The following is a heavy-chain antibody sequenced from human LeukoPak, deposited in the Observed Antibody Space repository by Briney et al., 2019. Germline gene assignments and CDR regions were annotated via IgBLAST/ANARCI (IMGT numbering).Heavy chain of an antibody. V-gene: IGHV4-59*01. CDR3: ARRGYSSGWSYYFDY. CDR2: IYYSGST. Sequence: SETLSLTCTVSGGSISSYYWSWIRQPPGKGLEWIGYIYYSGSTNYNPSLKSRVTISVDTSKNQFSLKLSSVTAADTAVYYCARRGYSSGWSYYFDYWGQGILVTVSS. CDR1: GGSISSYY. J-gene: IGHJ4*02. D-gene: IGHD6-19*01.